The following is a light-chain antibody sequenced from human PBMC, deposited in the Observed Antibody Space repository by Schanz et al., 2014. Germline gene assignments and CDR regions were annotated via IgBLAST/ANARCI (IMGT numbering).Light chain of an antibody. CDR1: SSNIGALYD. J-gene: IGLJ3*02. Sequence: QSVLTQPPSVSGAPGQGVTISCTGSSSNIGALYDVHWYQQLPGTAPKLLIYDNSRRPSGVPDRFSGSKSGNTASLTVSGLQAEDEADYYCSSFGGSNNPPWVFGGGTKLTVL. CDR2: DNS. CDR3: SSFGGSNNPPWV. V-gene: IGLV1-40*01.